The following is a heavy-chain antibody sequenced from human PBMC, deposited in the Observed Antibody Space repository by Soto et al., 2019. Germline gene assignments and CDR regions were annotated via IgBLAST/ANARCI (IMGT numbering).Heavy chain of an antibody. J-gene: IGHJ4*02. Sequence: SETLSLTCAVSGGSLSGYFWSWIRQPPGKGLEWIGEINQNGGINYNPSLESRIAISIDTSKNQFSLKMNSVTAADTAVYYCARGIRYFDWLMGFYFDSWGQGAQVTVS. CDR2: INQNGGI. V-gene: IGHV4-34*01. CDR3: ARGIRYFDWLMGFYFDS. D-gene: IGHD3-9*01. CDR1: GGSLSGYF.